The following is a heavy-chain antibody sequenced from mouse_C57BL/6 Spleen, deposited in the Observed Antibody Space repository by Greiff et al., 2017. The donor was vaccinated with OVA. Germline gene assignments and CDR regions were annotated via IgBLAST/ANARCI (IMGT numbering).Heavy chain of an antibody. Sequence: VQLQQPGAELVKPGASVKLSCKASGYTFTSYWMQWVKQRPGQGLEWIGEIDPSDSYTNYNQKFKGKATLTVDTSSSTAYMQLSSLTSEDSAVYYCAREAAQATDAYWGQGTLVTVSA. V-gene: IGHV1-50*01. CDR2: IDPSDSYT. CDR3: AREAAQATDAY. J-gene: IGHJ3*01. CDR1: GYTFTSYW. D-gene: IGHD3-2*02.